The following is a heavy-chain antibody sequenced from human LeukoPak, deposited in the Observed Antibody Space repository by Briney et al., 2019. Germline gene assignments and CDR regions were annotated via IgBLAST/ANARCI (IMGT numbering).Heavy chain of an antibody. J-gene: IGHJ6*02. CDR2: IYYSGST. Sequence: SETLSLTCTVSGGSISSYYWSWIRQPPGKGLEWIGYIYYSGSTNCNPSLKSRVTISVDTSKNQFSLKLSSVAAADTAVYYCASMWGRSGYRPRESYYYGMDVWGQGTTVTVSS. D-gene: IGHD3-3*01. CDR1: GGSISSYY. V-gene: IGHV4-59*01. CDR3: ASMWGRSGYRPRESYYYGMDV.